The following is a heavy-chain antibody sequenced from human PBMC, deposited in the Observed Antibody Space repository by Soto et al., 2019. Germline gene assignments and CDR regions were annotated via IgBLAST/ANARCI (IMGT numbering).Heavy chain of an antibody. Sequence: QVQLVESGGGVVQPGRSLRLSCAASGFTFSSYAMHWVRQAPGKGLEWVAVISYDGSNKYYADSVKGRFTISRDNSKNTLYLQMNSLRAEDTAVYYCARERQFYGYFDYWGQGTLVTVSS. J-gene: IGHJ4*02. CDR1: GFTFSSYA. D-gene: IGHD4-17*01. CDR2: ISYDGSNK. V-gene: IGHV3-30-3*01. CDR3: ARERQFYGYFDY.